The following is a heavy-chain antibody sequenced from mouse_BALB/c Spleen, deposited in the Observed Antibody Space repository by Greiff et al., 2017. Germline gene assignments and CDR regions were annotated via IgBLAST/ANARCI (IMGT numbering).Heavy chain of an antibody. CDR1: GFTFSSYT. CDR2: ISNGGGST. CDR3: ARHGDWYFDD. J-gene: IGHJ1*01. Sequence: EVMLVESGGGLVQPGGSLKLSCAASGFTFSSYTMSWVRQTPEKRLEWVAYISNGGGSTYYPDTVKGRFTISRDNAKNTLYLQMSSLKSEDTAMYYCARHGDWYFDDWGAGTTVTVSS. V-gene: IGHV5-12-2*01.